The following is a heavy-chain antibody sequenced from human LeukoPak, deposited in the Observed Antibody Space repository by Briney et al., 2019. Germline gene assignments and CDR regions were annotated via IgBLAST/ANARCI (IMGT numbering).Heavy chain of an antibody. D-gene: IGHD5-24*01. V-gene: IGHV4-59*01. CDR1: GGSISSYY. J-gene: IGHJ4*02. Sequence: SETLSLTCTVSGGSISSYYWSWIRQPPGKGLEWIGYIYYSGSTNYNPSLRSRVTISVDTSKNQFSLKLSSVTAADTAVYYCARGDGYHRALDYWGQGTLVTVSS. CDR3: ARGDGYHRALDY. CDR2: IYYSGST.